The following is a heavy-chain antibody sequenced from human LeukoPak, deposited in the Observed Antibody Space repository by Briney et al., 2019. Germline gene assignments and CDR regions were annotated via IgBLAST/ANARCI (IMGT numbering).Heavy chain of an antibody. CDR1: GFTSTDYA. D-gene: IGHD5-12*01. V-gene: IGHV3-23*01. Sequence: PGGSLRLSCAASGFTSTDYAVNWVRQAPGKGLEWVSVLIGSSGSTDYADSVKGRFTISRDNSKNTLFLQMNSLRAEDTAIYYCAKGAYDYIEIGYFDSWGQGTLVTVSS. J-gene: IGHJ4*02. CDR2: LIGSSGST. CDR3: AKGAYDYIEIGYFDS.